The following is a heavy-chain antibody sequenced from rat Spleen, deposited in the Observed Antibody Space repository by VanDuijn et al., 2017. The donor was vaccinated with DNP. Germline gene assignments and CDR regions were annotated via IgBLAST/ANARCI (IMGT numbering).Heavy chain of an antibody. V-gene: IGHV4-2*01. Sequence: EVNLVESGGGLVQPGRSLKLSCAASGFNFNDYSMGWVRQAPGKGLEWIGEIYEDSSPKQYNPSLKDKFTISRDNAQSTLYLQMSKLGSEDTAIYYCTREAFGVDYWGQGVMVTVSS. CDR1: GFNFNDYS. CDR2: IYEDSSPK. J-gene: IGHJ2*01. CDR3: TREAFGVDY. D-gene: IGHD4-3*01.